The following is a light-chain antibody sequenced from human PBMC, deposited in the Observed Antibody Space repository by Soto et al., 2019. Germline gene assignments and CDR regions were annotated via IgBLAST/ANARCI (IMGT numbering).Light chain of an antibody. J-gene: IGLJ1*01. V-gene: IGLV1-44*01. CDR2: NND. CDR1: SSNIGSNA. CDR3: AAWDDSLNGYV. Sequence: QSVLTQPPSTSVTPGQRVTISCSGSSSNIGSNAVHWYNQLPGAAPKLLIYNNDQRPSGVPDRFSGSKSGTSASLAISGLQSDYEADYSCAAWDDSLNGYVFATGTKVTVL.